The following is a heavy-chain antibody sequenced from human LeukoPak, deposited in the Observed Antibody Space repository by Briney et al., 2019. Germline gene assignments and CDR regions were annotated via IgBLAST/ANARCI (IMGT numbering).Heavy chain of an antibody. D-gene: IGHD1-20*01. CDR3: ARGRYNWKYENWFDP. J-gene: IGHJ5*02. Sequence: ASVKVSCKASGYTFTHYYMHWVRQAPGQGLEWMGWINPNSGGTNYAQKFQGRVTMTRDTSISTAYMELSRLRSDDAAVYYCARGRYNWKYENWFDPWGQGTLVTVSS. V-gene: IGHV1-2*02. CDR1: GYTFTHYY. CDR2: INPNSGGT.